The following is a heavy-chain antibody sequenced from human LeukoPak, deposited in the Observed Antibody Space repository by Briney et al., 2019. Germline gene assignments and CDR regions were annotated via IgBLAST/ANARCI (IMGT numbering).Heavy chain of an antibody. D-gene: IGHD5-12*01. CDR1: GFTFSTFA. CDR3: ANRAWLDS. CDR2: ITDSGGKT. J-gene: IGHJ4*02. V-gene: IGHV3-23*01. Sequence: GGSLRLSCAASGFTFSTFAMNWVRQAPGKGLEWVSVITDSGGKTYYVDSVKGRFIISRDNSQNTLYLQMNSLRVEDTAVYYCANRAWLDSWGQGTLVTVSS.